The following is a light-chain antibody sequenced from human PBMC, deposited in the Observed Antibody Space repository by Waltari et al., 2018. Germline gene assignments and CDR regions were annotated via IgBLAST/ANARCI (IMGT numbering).Light chain of an antibody. CDR2: LGS. Sequence: DIVMTQSPLSLPVTPGAPASIPCRPSQSLLHSNGYTYLDWYLQKPGQSPHLLIYLGSNRASGVPDRFSGSGSGTDFTLTISRVEAEDVGVYYCMQALQTPRTFGQGTKVEIK. J-gene: IGKJ1*01. CDR1: QSLLHSNGYTY. V-gene: IGKV2-28*01. CDR3: MQALQTPRT.